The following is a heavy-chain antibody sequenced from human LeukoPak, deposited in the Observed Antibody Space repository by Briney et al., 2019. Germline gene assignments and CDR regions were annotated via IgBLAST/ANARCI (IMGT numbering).Heavy chain of an antibody. CDR1: GVSFSGYY. J-gene: IGHJ4*02. V-gene: IGHV4-34*01. D-gene: IGHD2-8*01. CDR3: ARIRCGHTNGICYNY. CDR2: INHSGGT. Sequence: SGTLSLTCAVYGVSFSGYYWSWIRQPPGKGLEWIGEINHSGGTKYNPSLKSRVTISIDTPENQFSLKLSSVTAADTAVYYCARIRCGHTNGICYNYWGQGTLVTVSS.